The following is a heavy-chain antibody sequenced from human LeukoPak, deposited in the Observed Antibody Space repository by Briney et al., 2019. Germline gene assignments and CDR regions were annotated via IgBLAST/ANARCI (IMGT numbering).Heavy chain of an antibody. J-gene: IGHJ4*02. CDR1: GGSISSYY. CDR3: ARDLREFARRFDY. V-gene: IGHV4-59*12. CDR2: INYIGST. Sequence: TTSETLSLTCTVSGGSISSYYWSWIRQPPGKGLEWIGNINYIGSTYYNASLKSRVTISVDTSKNQFSLKVSSVTAADTAVYYCARDLREFARRFDYWGQGILVTVSS. D-gene: IGHD3-10*01.